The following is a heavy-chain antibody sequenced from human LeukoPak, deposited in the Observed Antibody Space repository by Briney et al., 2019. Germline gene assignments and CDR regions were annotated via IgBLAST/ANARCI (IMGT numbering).Heavy chain of an antibody. CDR1: GFTFSSYW. Sequence: GESLRLSCAASGFTFSSYWMSWVRQAPGKGLEWVANIKQDGSEEVYVDSVKGRFTISRDNAKNSLFLQMNTLRAEDTAVYYCARDPYSSTWSYGMDVWGQGTTVIVSS. CDR2: IKQDGSEE. V-gene: IGHV3-7*05. J-gene: IGHJ6*02. CDR3: ARDPYSSTWSYGMDV. D-gene: IGHD6-6*01.